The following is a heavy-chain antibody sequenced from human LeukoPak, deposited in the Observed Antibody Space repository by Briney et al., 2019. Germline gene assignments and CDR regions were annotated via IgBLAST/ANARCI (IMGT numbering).Heavy chain of an antibody. V-gene: IGHV4-39*01. D-gene: IGHD3-3*01. CDR2: IYYSGST. CDR3: ARHVGTWAYDFWSGYYTDYFDY. CDR1: GGSISSSSYY. J-gene: IGHJ4*02. Sequence: PSETLSLTCTVSGGSISSSSYYWGWIRQPPGKGLEWIGSIYYSGSTYYNPSLKSRVTISVDTSKNQFSLKLSSVTAADTAVYYCARHVGTWAYDFWSGYYTDYFDYWGQGTLVTVSS.